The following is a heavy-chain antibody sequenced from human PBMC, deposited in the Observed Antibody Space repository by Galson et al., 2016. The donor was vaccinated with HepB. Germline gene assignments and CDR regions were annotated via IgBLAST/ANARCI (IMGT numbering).Heavy chain of an antibody. D-gene: IGHD1-26*01. J-gene: IGHJ3*02. CDR2: IYLPDSDI. V-gene: IGHV5-51*01. CDR3: ARSISEDAFDT. Sequence: QSGAEVKKPGESLKISCLSSGFNSTKLWIAWVRQRPGKGLEWMGIIYLPDSDIKYSPSFQGQVTISGDQSIGSAYLQWSSLTASVTAIYYCARSISEDAFDTWGQGTMVTVSS. CDR1: GFNSTKLW.